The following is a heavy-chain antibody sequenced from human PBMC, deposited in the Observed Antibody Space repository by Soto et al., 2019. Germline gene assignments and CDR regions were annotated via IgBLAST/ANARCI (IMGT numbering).Heavy chain of an antibody. Sequence: PGGSLRLSCAASGFTVSSNYMSWVRQAPGKGLEWVSVIYSGGSTYYADSVKGRFTISRDNSKNTLYLQMNSLRAEDTAVYYCAREPISGTSYYYYGMDVWGQGTTVTVSS. V-gene: IGHV3-53*01. CDR2: IYSGGST. CDR1: GFTVSSNY. CDR3: AREPISGTSYYYYGMDV. D-gene: IGHD2-2*01. J-gene: IGHJ6*02.